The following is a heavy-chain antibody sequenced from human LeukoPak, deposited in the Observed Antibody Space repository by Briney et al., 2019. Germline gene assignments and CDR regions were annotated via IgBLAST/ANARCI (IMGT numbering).Heavy chain of an antibody. CDR2: ISDSGSSR. D-gene: IGHD3-10*01. V-gene: IGHV3-23*01. J-gene: IGHJ4*02. CDR1: GFTFSRYA. Sequence: GGPLRFSCAASGFTFSRYAMIWVPQPPGEGVEGVSLISDSGSSRYYADSVHGGFTISRDNSKNTVYMQMNSLRAEDTAVYECAKGVAGYRSGRPFDYWGQGTLVTVSS. CDR3: AKGVAGYRSGRPFDY.